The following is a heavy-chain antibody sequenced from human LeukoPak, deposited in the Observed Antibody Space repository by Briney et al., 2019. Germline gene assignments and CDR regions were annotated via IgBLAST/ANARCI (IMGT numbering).Heavy chain of an antibody. CDR1: GGSISSSSYY. CDR2: IYYSGST. J-gene: IGHJ4*02. Sequence: SETLSLTCTVSGGSISSSSYYWGWIRQPPGKGLEWIGSIYYSGSTYYNPSLKSRVTISVDTSKNQFSLKLSSVTAADTAVYYCARGPSYSNYEFDYWGQGTLVTVSS. CDR3: ARGPSYSNYEFDY. D-gene: IGHD4-11*01. V-gene: IGHV4-39*01.